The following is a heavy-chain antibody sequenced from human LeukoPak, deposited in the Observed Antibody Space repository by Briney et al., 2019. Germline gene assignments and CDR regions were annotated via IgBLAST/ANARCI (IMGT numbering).Heavy chain of an antibody. CDR2: IRSKANSYAT. V-gene: IGHV3-73*01. CDR3: TRPIYYDSSGYYAQSN. CDR1: GFTFSGSA. D-gene: IGHD3-22*01. Sequence: PGGSLKLSCAASGFTFSGSAMHWVRQASGKGLEWVGRIRSKANSYATAYAASVKGRFTIPRDDSKNTAYLQMNSLKTEDTAVYYCTRPIYYDSSGYYAQSNWGQGTLVTVSS. J-gene: IGHJ4*02.